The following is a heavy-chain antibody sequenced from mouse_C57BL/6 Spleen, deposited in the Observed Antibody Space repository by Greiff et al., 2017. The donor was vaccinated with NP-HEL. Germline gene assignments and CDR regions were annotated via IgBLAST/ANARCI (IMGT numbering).Heavy chain of an antibody. V-gene: IGHV1-53*01. CDR1: GYTFTSYW. J-gene: IGHJ4*01. Sequence: VQLQQSGTELVKPGASVKLSCKASGYTFTSYWMHWVKQRPGQGLEWIGNINPSNGGTNYNEKFKSKATLTVDKSSSTAYMQLSSLTSEDSAVYYCARRKAPSPYAMDYWGQGTSVTVSS. CDR2: INPSNGGT. CDR3: ARRKAPSPYAMDY.